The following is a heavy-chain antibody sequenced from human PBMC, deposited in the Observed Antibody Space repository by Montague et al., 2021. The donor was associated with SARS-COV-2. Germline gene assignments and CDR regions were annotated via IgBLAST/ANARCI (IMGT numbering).Heavy chain of an antibody. Sequence: TLSLTCAVSGASISDGGYTWIWIRRPPGKGLEWIGYIYQSGTTRYNPSLKSRVTMSVDKSKNQFSLQLTSVIAADTAIYFCARSMIRGGLNWFDPWGQGTLVTVSS. D-gene: IGHD3-10*01. CDR3: ARSMIRGGLNWFDP. V-gene: IGHV4-30-2*01. CDR2: IYQSGTT. CDR1: GASISDGGYT. J-gene: IGHJ5*02.